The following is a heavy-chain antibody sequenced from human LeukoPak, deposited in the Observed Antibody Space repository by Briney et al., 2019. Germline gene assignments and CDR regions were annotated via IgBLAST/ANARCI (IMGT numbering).Heavy chain of an antibody. CDR1: GYTFTAYY. CDR3: ARDQAYYYDSNGYVDY. J-gene: IGHJ4*02. Sequence: GASVKVSCKASGYTFTAYYIHWARQAPGQGLEWVGWINPNSGGTKYAKKFQGRVIMTRDTSISTAYMELSSLRFDDTAVYYCARDQAYYYDSNGYVDYWGQGTLVTVSS. V-gene: IGHV1-2*02. CDR2: INPNSGGT. D-gene: IGHD3-22*01.